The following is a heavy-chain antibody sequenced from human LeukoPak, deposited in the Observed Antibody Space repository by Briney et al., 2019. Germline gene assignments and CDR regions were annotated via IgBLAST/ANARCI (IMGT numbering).Heavy chain of an antibody. D-gene: IGHD2-2*01. CDR3: AKEGGPGRYCISANCRDFDY. J-gene: IGHJ4*02. Sequence: PGGSLRPSCAASEFIFSSYAMSWVRQAPGKGLEWVSGISGSGDSTYHADSVKGRFTISRDNSKSTLYLQMNSLRAEDTAVYYCAKEGGPGRYCISANCRDFDYWGQGTLVTVSS. CDR2: ISGSGDST. V-gene: IGHV3-23*01. CDR1: EFIFSSYA.